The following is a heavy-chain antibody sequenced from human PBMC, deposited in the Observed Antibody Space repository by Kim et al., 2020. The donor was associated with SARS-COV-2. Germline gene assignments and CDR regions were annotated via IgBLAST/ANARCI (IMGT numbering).Heavy chain of an antibody. J-gene: IGHJ4*02. CDR3: ARSFDIRGDQLDY. D-gene: IGHD5-12*01. Sequence: ASVKVSCKASGYKFTSYYIHWVRQAPGQGLEWMGIVNPSIYSTTYAQNFEGKLSMTRDTSTSTVYMELSSLRSDDTAMYYCARSFDIRGDQLDYWGQGTL. CDR2: VNPSIYST. CDR1: GYKFTSYY. V-gene: IGHV1-46*01.